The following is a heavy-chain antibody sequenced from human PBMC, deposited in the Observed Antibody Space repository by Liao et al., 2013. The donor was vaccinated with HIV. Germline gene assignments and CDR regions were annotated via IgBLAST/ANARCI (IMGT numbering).Heavy chain of an antibody. D-gene: IGHD2-15*01. CDR1: GGSFSGYY. Sequence: QVQLQQWGAGLLKPSETLSLTCAVYGGSFSGYYWSWIRQPPGKGLEWIGEINHSGSTNYNPSLKSRVTISVDTSKNQFSLKLSSVTAADTAVYYCARERYCSGGSCYYIDYWGQGNPWSPSPQ. CDR3: ARERYCSGGSCYYIDY. CDR2: INHSGST. V-gene: IGHV4-34*01. J-gene: IGHJ4*02.